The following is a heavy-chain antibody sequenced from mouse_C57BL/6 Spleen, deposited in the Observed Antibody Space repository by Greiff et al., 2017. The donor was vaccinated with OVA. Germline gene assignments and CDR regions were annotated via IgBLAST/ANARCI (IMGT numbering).Heavy chain of an antibody. Sequence: QVQLQQSGAELVRPGTSVKVSCKASGYAFTNYLIEWVKQRPGQGLEWIGVINPGSGGTNYNEKFKGKATLTADKSSSTAYMQLSSLTSEDSAVYFCARGGDYHYYYAMDYWGQGTSVTVSS. CDR2: INPGSGGT. CDR1: GYAFTNYL. CDR3: ARGGDYHYYYAMDY. D-gene: IGHD2-4*01. J-gene: IGHJ4*01. V-gene: IGHV1-54*01.